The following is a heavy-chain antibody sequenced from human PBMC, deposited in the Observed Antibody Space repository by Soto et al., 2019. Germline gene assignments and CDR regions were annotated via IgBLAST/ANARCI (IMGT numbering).Heavy chain of an antibody. CDR2: INSGSDSI. Sequence: LRLSCVGSGFMFDSYPMNWVRQAPGKGLEWVSYINSGSDSIYYAESVKGRFTISRDNARNSLSLQMNSLSDEDTAVYYCAKSGDSAGWGIDFWGQGTLVTVSS. V-gene: IGHV3-48*02. J-gene: IGHJ4*02. CDR3: AKSGDSAGWGIDF. CDR1: GFMFDSYP. D-gene: IGHD6-19*01.